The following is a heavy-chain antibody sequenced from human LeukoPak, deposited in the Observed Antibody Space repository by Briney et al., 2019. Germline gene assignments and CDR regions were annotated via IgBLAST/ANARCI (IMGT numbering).Heavy chain of an antibody. CDR1: GGSISSYY. CDR3: ARGDGLWFGELLSAFDI. CDR2: IYCSGST. J-gene: IGHJ3*02. D-gene: IGHD3-10*01. V-gene: IGHV4-59*01. Sequence: NPSETLSLTCTVSGGSISSYYWSWIRQPPGKGLEWIGYIYCSGSTNYNPSLKSRVTISVDTSKNQFSLKLSSATAADTAVYYCARGDGLWFGELLSAFDIWGQGTMVTVSS.